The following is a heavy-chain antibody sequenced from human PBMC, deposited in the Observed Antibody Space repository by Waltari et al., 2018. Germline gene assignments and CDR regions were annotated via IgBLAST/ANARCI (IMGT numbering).Heavy chain of an antibody. Sequence: QVQLVQSGAEVKKPGSSVKVSCKASGGTFSSYAISWVRQAPGQGLRWMGGIIHIFGTANYAQKCQGRVTITADKATSTAYMELSSLRSEDTAVYYCAGEYSSSSGEFDYWGQGTLVTVSS. V-gene: IGHV1-69*14. CDR1: GGTFSSYA. D-gene: IGHD6-6*01. J-gene: IGHJ4*02. CDR3: AGEYSSSSGEFDY. CDR2: IIHIFGTA.